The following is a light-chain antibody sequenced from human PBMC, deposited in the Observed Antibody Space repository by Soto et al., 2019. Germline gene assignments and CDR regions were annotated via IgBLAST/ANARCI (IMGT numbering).Light chain of an antibody. CDR1: QSVSSSY. V-gene: IGKV3D-20*02. CDR3: QQRSNWLFT. J-gene: IGKJ3*01. CDR2: GAS. Sequence: EIVLTQSPATLSLSPGERATLSCRASQSVSSSYLAWYQQKPGQAPRLLIYGASSRATGIPDRFSGSGSGTDFTLTISSLEPEDFAVYYCQQRSNWLFTFGPGTKVDIK.